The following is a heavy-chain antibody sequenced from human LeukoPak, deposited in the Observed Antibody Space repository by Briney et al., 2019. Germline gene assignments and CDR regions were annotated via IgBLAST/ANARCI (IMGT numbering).Heavy chain of an antibody. CDR1: GFTFRDYY. J-gene: IGHJ5*01. CDR3: AKDRHAPGRYCSSTTCFPFDS. Sequence: GGSLRLSCAASGFTFRDYYMTWIRQAPGKGLEWVSYISDSGTTIYYTDSVKGRFTISRDNAKNSLYLQMNSLRAEDTAVYYCAKDRHAPGRYCSSTTCFPFDSWGQGTLVTVSS. D-gene: IGHD2-2*01. CDR2: ISDSGTTI. V-gene: IGHV3-11*01.